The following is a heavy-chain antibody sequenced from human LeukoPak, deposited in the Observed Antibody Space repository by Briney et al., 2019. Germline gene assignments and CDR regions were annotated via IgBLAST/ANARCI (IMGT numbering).Heavy chain of an antibody. CDR3: ARARSIAAYYYYYGMDV. J-gene: IGHJ6*02. V-gene: IGHV4-34*01. CDR1: GGSFSGYY. D-gene: IGHD6-6*01. CDR2: INHSGST. Sequence: KPSETLSLTCAVYGGSFSGYYWSWIRQPPGKGLEWIGEINHSGSTNYNPSLKSRVTISVDTSKNQFSLKLSSVTAADTAVYYCARARSIAAYYYYYGMDVWGQGTTVTVSS.